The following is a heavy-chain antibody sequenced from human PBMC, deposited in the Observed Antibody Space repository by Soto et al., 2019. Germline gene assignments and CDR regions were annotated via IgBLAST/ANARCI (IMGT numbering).Heavy chain of an antibody. J-gene: IGHJ4*02. CDR3: ARGGVLRYFDWLFSRGGFDY. CDR2: INPNSGGT. Sequence: ASVKVSCKASGYTFTGYYMHWVRQAPGQGLEWMGWINPNSGGTNYAQKFQGRVTMTRDTSISTAYMELSRLRSVDTAVYYCARGGVLRYFDWLFSRGGFDYWGQGTLVTVSS. D-gene: IGHD3-9*01. V-gene: IGHV1-2*02. CDR1: GYTFTGYY.